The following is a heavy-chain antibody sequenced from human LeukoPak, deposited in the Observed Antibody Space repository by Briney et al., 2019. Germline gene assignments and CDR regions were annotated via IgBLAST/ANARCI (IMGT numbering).Heavy chain of an antibody. Sequence: GGSLRLSCAASGFTFSSYAIHWVRQAPGTGLEWVAVISYDGRNKYYADSVKGPFTISRDNSQNTLYLQMSSLRAEDTAVYYCARDKADMTFNYWGQGTLVTVSS. J-gene: IGHJ4*02. V-gene: IGHV3-30*04. CDR1: GFTFSSYA. CDR3: ARDKADMTFNY. CDR2: ISYDGRNK. D-gene: IGHD2-15*01.